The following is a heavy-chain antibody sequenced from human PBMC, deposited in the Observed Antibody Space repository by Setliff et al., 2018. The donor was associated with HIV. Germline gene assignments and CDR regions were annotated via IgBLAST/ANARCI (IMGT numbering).Heavy chain of an antibody. D-gene: IGHD6-13*01. CDR3: ASGPIAAAGTRAPLDY. V-gene: IGHV4-34*01. J-gene: IGHJ4*02. CDR2: INHSGST. CDR1: GGSFSGYY. Sequence: SETLSLTCAVYGGSFSGYYWSWIRQPPGKGLEWIGEINHSGSTNYNPSLKSRVTISVDTSKNPFSLKLSSVTAADTAVYYCASGPIAAAGTRAPLDYWGQGTLVTVSS.